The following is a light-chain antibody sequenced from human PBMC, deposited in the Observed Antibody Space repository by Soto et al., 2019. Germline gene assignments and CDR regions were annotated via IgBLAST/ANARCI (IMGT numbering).Light chain of an antibody. Sequence: QSVLTQPASVSGSPGQSIAISCTGTSSDVGGYNYVSWYQQYPGKAPKLIIFDVTNRPSGVSDRFSGSKSGSTASLTISGLQADDEADYYCTSFAGSGTYVFGTGTKFTVL. CDR3: TSFAGSGTYV. CDR2: DVT. J-gene: IGLJ1*01. CDR1: SSDVGGYNY. V-gene: IGLV2-14*01.